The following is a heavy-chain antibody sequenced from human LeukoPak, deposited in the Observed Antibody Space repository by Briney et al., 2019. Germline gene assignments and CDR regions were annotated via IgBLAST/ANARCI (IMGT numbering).Heavy chain of an antibody. CDR2: ISYSGST. J-gene: IGHJ3*02. CDR3: AQQVVGTSDTFDI. CDR1: GASIRSFY. V-gene: IGHV4-59*01. Sequence: SETLSLTCSVPGASIRSFYWSWIRQPPGKGLEWIGYISYSGSTKYNPSLKSRATMSADTSKSQLSLRLESVTAADTAVYFCAQQVVGTSDTFDIWGQGTMVTVSS. D-gene: IGHD6-13*01.